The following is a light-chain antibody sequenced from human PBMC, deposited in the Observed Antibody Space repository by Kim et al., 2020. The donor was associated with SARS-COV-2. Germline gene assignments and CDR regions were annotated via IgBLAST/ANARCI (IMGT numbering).Light chain of an antibody. CDR2: LGS. Sequence: PASLSCRFRQSLLHSNGYNYLDWYLQKPGQSPQLLIYLGSNRASGVPDKFSGSGSGTDFTLKISRVEAEDVGVYYCMQALQTPPTFGQGTKVDIK. CDR1: QSLLHSNGYNY. CDR3: MQALQTPPT. V-gene: IGKV2-28*01. J-gene: IGKJ1*01.